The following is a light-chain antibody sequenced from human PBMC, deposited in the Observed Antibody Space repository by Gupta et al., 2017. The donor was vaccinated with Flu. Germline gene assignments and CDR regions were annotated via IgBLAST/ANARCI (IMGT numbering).Light chain of an antibody. J-gene: IGKJ1*01. V-gene: IGKV3-20*01. CDR1: QSLSSNF. CDR3: QRHGGSPKWT. CDR2: GAS. Sequence: EIVLTQSPGTLSLSPGERATLSCRASQSLSSNFLAWYQQKPGQAPRLLIYGASSRATGIPDRFSDSGSGTDFTLTISRLEPEDFAVYYCQRHGGSPKWTFGQGTKVEIK.